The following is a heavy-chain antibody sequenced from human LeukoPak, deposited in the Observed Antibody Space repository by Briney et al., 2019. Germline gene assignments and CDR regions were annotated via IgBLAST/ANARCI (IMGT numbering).Heavy chain of an antibody. CDR3: TRAGQWTYGFQDS. Sequence: GGSLRLSCAASGFTFSSYGMHWVRQAPGKGLEWVAVISYDGSNKYYADSVKGRFTISRDSSKDTLHLQMNSLRAEDTAVYYCTRAGQWTYGFQDSWGQGTLVIVSS. D-gene: IGHD3-10*01. V-gene: IGHV3-30*03. J-gene: IGHJ4*02. CDR2: ISYDGSNK. CDR1: GFTFSSYG.